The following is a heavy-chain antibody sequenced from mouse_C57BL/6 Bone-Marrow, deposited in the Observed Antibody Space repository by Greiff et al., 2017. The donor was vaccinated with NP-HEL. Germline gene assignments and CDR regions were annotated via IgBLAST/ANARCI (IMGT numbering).Heavy chain of an antibody. D-gene: IGHD1-1*01. CDR2: IYPGGGYT. V-gene: IGHV1-63*01. CDR3: ARNDGSSFYYAMDY. J-gene: IGHJ4*01. CDR1: GYTFTNYW. Sequence: QVQLQQSGAELVRPGTSVKMSCKASGYTFTNYWIGWAKQRPGHGLEWIGDIYPGGGYTNYNEKFKGKATLTAGKSSSTAYMQFSSLTSEDSSIYYCARNDGSSFYYAMDYWGQGTSVTVSS.